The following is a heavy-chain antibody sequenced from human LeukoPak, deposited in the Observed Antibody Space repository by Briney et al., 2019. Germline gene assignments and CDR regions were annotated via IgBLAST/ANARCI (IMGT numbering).Heavy chain of an antibody. V-gene: IGHV3-23*01. CDR3: AKDKDGRYSSSWYDAFDI. Sequence: PGGSLRLSCAASGFTFSSYAMSWVRQAPGKGLEWVPAISGSGGSTYYADSVKGRFTISRDNSKNTLYLQMNSLRAEDTAVYYCAKDKDGRYSSSWYDAFDIWGQGTMVTVSS. CDR1: GFTFSSYA. D-gene: IGHD6-13*01. CDR2: ISGSGGST. J-gene: IGHJ3*02.